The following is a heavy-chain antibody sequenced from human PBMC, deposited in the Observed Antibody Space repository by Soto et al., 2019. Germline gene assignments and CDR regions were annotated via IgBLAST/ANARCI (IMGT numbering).Heavy chain of an antibody. Sequence: HPGGSLRLSCAASGFTFSSYGMHWVRQAPGKGLEWVAVISYDGSNKYYADSVKGRFTISRDNSKNTLYLQMNSLRAEDTAVYYCAKDKNRGGSGSVMDVWGQGTTVTVSS. CDR2: ISYDGSNK. CDR3: AKDKNRGGSGSVMDV. D-gene: IGHD6-19*01. V-gene: IGHV3-30*18. CDR1: GFTFSSYG. J-gene: IGHJ6*02.